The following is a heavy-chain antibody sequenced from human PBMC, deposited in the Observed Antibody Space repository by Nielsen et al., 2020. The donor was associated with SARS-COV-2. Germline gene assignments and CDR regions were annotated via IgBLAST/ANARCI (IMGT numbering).Heavy chain of an antibody. Sequence: SVKVSCKASGGTFSSYTISWVRRAPGQGLEGMGGIIPIFGTANYAQKFQGRVTITAAESTSTAFMELSSLRSEDTAVYYCASSYCSSTSCYARGYYYYGMDVWGQGTPVTVSS. CDR3: ASSYCSSTSCYARGYYYYGMDV. J-gene: IGHJ6*02. CDR1: GGTFSSYT. D-gene: IGHD2-2*01. CDR2: IIPIFGTA. V-gene: IGHV1-69*13.